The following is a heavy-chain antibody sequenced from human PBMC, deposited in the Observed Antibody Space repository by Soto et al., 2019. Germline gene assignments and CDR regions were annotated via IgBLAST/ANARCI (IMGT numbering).Heavy chain of an antibody. Sequence: PVVSRILSCSSSVFTFITYSITWVRQAPVKGLEWVAHITGTGGTTYYADSVKGRFTISRDTSRNTLYLQMNSLRAEDTALYYCAKCLQTQWNYDDNHIWGQGTMVTVSS. D-gene: IGHD3-3*01. V-gene: IGHV3-23*01. CDR2: ITGTGGTT. CDR3: AKCLQTQWNYDDNHI. CDR1: VFTFITYS. J-gene: IGHJ3*02.